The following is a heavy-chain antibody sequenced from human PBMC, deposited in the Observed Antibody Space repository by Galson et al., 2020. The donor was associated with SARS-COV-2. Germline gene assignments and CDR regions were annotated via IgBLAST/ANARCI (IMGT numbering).Heavy chain of an antibody. Sequence: SETLSLTCSVSGDSNHNYYWSWIRQPAGKGLEWIGRISTTGSTNYNPSLKSRVTMSVDTSKNQFSLKLNSVTAADTAVYFCAAELVTRGGYYFDYWGQGSLVTVSS. CDR2: ISTTGST. J-gene: IGHJ4*02. CDR3: AAELVTRGGYYFDY. D-gene: IGHD3-9*01. CDR1: GDSNHNYY. V-gene: IGHV4-4*07.